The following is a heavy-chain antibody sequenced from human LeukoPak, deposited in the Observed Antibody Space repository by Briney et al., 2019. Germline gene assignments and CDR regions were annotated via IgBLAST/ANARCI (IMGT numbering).Heavy chain of an antibody. CDR1: GFTFSSYG. J-gene: IGHJ4*02. D-gene: IGHD1-1*01. Sequence: GGSLRLSCAASGFTFSSYGMHWVRQAPGKGLEWVAVIWYDGSNKYYADSVKGRFTISRDNSKNTLYLQMNSLRAEDTAVYYCARDPPFTGTFDYWGQGTLVTVSS. V-gene: IGHV3-33*01. CDR2: IWYDGSNK. CDR3: ARDPPFTGTFDY.